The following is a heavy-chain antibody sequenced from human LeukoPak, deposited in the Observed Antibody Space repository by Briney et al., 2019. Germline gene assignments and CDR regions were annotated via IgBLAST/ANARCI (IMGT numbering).Heavy chain of an antibody. CDR1: GYTFTSYG. V-gene: IGHV1-18*01. D-gene: IGHD2-2*01. Sequence: GASVKVSCKASGYTFTSYGISWVRQAPGQGLEWMGWISAYNGNTNYAQKLQGRVTMTTDTSTSTAYMELRSLRSDDTAVYYCARMVVTDPEYQLVDVWGQGTTVTVSS. CDR3: ARMVVTDPEYQLVDV. J-gene: IGHJ6*02. CDR2: ISAYNGNT.